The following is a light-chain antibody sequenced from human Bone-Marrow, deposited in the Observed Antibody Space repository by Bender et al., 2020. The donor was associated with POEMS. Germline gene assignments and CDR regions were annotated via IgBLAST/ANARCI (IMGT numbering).Light chain of an antibody. CDR1: DLGDKY. CDR2: QDT. CDR3: QAWDTYSVI. V-gene: IGLV3-1*01. J-gene: IGLJ2*01. Sequence: SYEVPQPPSVSVSPGQTASITCSGDDLGDKYVAWYQKKPGQSPVLVIYQDTKRPSGIPERFSGSNSGNTATLTISGTQAMDEADYYCQAWDTYSVIFGGGTKLTVL.